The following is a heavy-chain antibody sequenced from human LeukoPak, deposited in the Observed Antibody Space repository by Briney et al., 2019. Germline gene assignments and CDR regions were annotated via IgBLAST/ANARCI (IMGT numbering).Heavy chain of an antibody. CDR2: IYYSGST. D-gene: IGHD2-2*01. CDR1: GGSISSYY. CDR3: ARHGSSTSWGFDY. J-gene: IGHJ4*02. V-gene: IGHV4-59*08. Sequence: SETLSLTCTVSGGSISSYYWSWIRQPPGKGLEWIGYIYYSGSTNYNPSLKSRVTISVDTSKNQFSLKLSSVTAADTAVYYCARHGSSTSWGFDYWGQGTLVTVSS.